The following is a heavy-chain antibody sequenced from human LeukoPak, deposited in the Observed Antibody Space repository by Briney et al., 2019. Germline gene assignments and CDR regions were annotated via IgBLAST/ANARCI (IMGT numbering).Heavy chain of an antibody. J-gene: IGHJ4*02. V-gene: IGHV4-39*01. Sequence: PSETLSLTCTVSGGSISSSSYYWGWIRQPPGKGLEWIGNIYYSGSTYYSPSLKSRVTISVDTSKNQFSLKLSSVTAADTAVYYCARFSGSNHNFDYWGQGTLVTVSS. CDR3: ARFSGSNHNFDY. CDR1: GGSISSSSYY. D-gene: IGHD1-26*01. CDR2: IYYSGST.